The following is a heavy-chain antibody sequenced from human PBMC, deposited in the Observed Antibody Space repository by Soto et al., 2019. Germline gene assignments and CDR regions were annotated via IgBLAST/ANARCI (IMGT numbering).Heavy chain of an antibody. CDR2: ISYDGSDK. D-gene: IGHD3-10*01. Sequence: QVQLVESGGGVVQPGRSLRLSCAASGFPFTSYGMHWVPEGPDKGREWVAIISYDGSDKYYADSVKGRFTISRDNSKNSLYLQMISLRPEDTALYYCVGGQYYFDYRGQGTLVIVSS. CDR3: VGGQYYFDY. J-gene: IGHJ4*02. V-gene: IGHV3-30*03. CDR1: GFPFTSYG.